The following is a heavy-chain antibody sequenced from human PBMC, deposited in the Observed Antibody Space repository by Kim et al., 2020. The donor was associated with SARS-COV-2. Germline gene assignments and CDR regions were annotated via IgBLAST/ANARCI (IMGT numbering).Heavy chain of an antibody. D-gene: IGHD1-1*01. CDR2: VYFSGGT. CDR1: GASITSTNFY. CDR3: ARHRERGSFSAGAFDI. J-gene: IGHJ3*02. Sequence: SETLSLTCTVSGASITSTNFYGGWIRQPPGKGLEWIGDVYFSGGTYYNPSLTGRVTTSVDTSKNQVSLKLNSVTAADSALYYCARHRERGSFSAGAFDIWGQGTMVTVSS. V-gene: IGHV4-39*01.